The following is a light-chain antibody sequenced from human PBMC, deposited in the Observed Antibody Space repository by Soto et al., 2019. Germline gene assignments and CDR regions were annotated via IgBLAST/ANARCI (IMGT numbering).Light chain of an antibody. V-gene: IGKV1-33*01. J-gene: IGKJ3*01. CDR2: GAS. CDR3: QHYDHLPPFT. CDR1: QDIRKY. Sequence: DIPMTQSPSSLSACVGDRVTITCQASQDIRKYLNWYQQKPGRAPKLLIYGASNLETGVPSRFSGSGYGTDFTFTISSLQPEDIATYYCQHYDHLPPFTFGPGTKVAIK.